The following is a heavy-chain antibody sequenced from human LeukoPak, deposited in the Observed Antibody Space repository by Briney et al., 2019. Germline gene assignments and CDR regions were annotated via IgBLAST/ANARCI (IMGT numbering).Heavy chain of an antibody. Sequence: GGSLRLSCAASGFTFSTYWMGWVRQAPGKGLEWVANINKDGREKYYVDSVKGRFTISRDNAKSSLHLQMNSLRAEDTAVYYCARLYLDSSLYDFRGQGALVTVSS. CDR3: ARLYLDSSLYDF. CDR1: GFTFSTYW. V-gene: IGHV3-7*01. CDR2: INKDGREK. J-gene: IGHJ4*02. D-gene: IGHD2-21*01.